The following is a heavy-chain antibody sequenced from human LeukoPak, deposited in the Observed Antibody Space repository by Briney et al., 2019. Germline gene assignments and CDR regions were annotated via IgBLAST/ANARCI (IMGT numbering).Heavy chain of an antibody. J-gene: IGHJ4*02. CDR3: SRPDSTSSFDY. CDR2: ISSSGNYR. CDR1: GFTFSDDY. V-gene: IGHV3-11*03. Sequence: PGGSLRLSCAASGFTFSDDYMSWIRQAPGKGVEWVSQISSSGNYRNYADSVKGRFNISRDNAKKSLYLQMNRLRAEDRAMYYCSRPDSTSSFDYWGQGTLVTVSS. D-gene: IGHD6-13*01.